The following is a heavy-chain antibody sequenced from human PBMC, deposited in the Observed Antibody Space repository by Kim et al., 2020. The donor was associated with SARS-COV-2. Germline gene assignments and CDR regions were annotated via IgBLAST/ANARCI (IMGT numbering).Heavy chain of an antibody. CDR2: ISYDGSNK. Sequence: GGSLRLSCAASGFTFSSYGMHWVRQAPGKGLEWVAVISYDGSNKYYADSVKGRFTISRDNSKNTLYLQMNSLRAEDTAVYYCARDGVHYDYVWGPWHGMDVWGQGTTVTVSS. CDR1: GFTFSSYG. CDR3: ARDGVHYDYVWGPWHGMDV. J-gene: IGHJ6*02. D-gene: IGHD3-16*01. V-gene: IGHV3-33*05.